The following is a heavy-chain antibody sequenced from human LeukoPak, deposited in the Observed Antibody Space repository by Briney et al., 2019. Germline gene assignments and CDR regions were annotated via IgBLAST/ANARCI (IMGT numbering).Heavy chain of an antibody. CDR1: GFTFRTSG. D-gene: IGHD1-26*01. Sequence: PGGSLRLSCAASGFTFRTSGMNWVRQAPGKGLEWVSYISSSGTTISYAQSVKGRFTITRDNAQNSLTLHMNTLGADDTAVYYCAKDGGTHFDHWGQGTLVTVSS. J-gene: IGHJ4*02. V-gene: IGHV3-48*01. CDR2: ISSSGTTI. CDR3: AKDGGTHFDH.